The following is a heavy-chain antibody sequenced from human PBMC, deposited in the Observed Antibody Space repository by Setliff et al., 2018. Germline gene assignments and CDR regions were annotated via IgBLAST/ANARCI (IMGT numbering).Heavy chain of an antibody. CDR2: IYYSGST. V-gene: IGHV4-39*07. D-gene: IGHD3-3*01. J-gene: IGHJ4*02. CDR1: GGSISSSSYY. Sequence: SETLSLTCTVSGGSISSSSYYWGWIRQPPGKGLEWIGSIYYSGSTYYNPSLKSRVTISVDTSKNQFSLKLSSVTAADTAVYYCARDGGGGTIFGVFDYWGQGTLVTVSS. CDR3: ARDGGGGTIFGVFDY.